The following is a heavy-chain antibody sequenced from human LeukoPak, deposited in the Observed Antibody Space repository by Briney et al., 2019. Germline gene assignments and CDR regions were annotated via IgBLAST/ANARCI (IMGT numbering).Heavy chain of an antibody. J-gene: IGHJ4*02. CDR2: ISAYNGNT. Sequence: ASVKVSCKAPGYTFTSYGISWVRQAPGQGLEWMGWISAYNGNTNYAQRLQGRVTMTTDTSTSTAYMELRSLRSDDTAVYYCARGSYYDSSGYYGLWGQGTLVTVSS. D-gene: IGHD3-22*01. CDR3: ARGSYYDSSGYYGL. V-gene: IGHV1-18*01. CDR1: GYTFTSYG.